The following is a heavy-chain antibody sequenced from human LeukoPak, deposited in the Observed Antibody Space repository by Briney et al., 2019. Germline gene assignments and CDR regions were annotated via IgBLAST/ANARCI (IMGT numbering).Heavy chain of an antibody. D-gene: IGHD5-24*01. CDR3: AKDHRDGYNHPLFGDY. CDR1: GFTFSSYG. Sequence: GGSLRLSCAASGFTFSSYGMHWVRQAPGKGLEWVAVISYDGSNKYYADSVKGRFTISRDNSKNTLYLQMNSLRAEDAAVYYCAKDHRDGYNHPLFGDYWGQGTLVTVSS. V-gene: IGHV3-30*18. CDR2: ISYDGSNK. J-gene: IGHJ4*02.